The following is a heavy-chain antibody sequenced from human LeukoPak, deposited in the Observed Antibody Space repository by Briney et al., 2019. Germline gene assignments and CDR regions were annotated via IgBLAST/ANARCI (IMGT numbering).Heavy chain of an antibody. Sequence: LPGGSLRLSCAASGFTLSSYSMHWVRQAPGKGLEFVSAISRNGGYTYYANSVKGRFTISRDNSKNTLYLQMNSLRTEDTAVYYCAKAAYDSTGYYPYYFDYWGQGTLVTVSS. V-gene: IGHV3-64*01. CDR1: GFTLSSYS. D-gene: IGHD3-22*01. J-gene: IGHJ4*02. CDR3: AKAAYDSTGYYPYYFDY. CDR2: ISRNGGYT.